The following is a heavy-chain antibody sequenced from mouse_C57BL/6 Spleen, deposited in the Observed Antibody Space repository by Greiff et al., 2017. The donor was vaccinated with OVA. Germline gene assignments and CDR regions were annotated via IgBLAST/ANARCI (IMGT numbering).Heavy chain of an antibody. CDR3: ARNYGYPSYWYFDV. J-gene: IGHJ1*03. Sequence: QVQLQQSGPGLVAPSQSLSITCTVSGFSLTSYAISWVRQPPGKGLEWLGVIWTGGGTNYNSALKSRLSISKDNSKSQVFLKMNSLQTDDTARYYCARNYGYPSYWYFDVWGTGTTVTVSS. CDR2: IWTGGGT. V-gene: IGHV2-9-1*01. D-gene: IGHD1-2*01. CDR1: GFSLTSYA.